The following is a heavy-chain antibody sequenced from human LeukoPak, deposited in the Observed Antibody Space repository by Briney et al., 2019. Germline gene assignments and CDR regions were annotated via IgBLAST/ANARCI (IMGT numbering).Heavy chain of an antibody. CDR2: INPNNGGT. D-gene: IGHD1-26*01. Sequence: ASVKVSCKASGYTFPGHYMHWVRQAPGQGLEWMGWINPNNGGTNYAQKFQGRVTLIRDTSISTAYMELSTLRSDDTAVYYCAREGEGYVGKMEVSTNAFDIWGQGTMVTVSS. V-gene: IGHV1-2*02. CDR3: AREGEGYVGKMEVSTNAFDI. CDR1: GYTFPGHY. J-gene: IGHJ3*02.